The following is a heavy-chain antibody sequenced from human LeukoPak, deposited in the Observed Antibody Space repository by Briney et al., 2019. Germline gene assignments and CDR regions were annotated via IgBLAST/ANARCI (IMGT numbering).Heavy chain of an antibody. CDR2: IYYSGST. V-gene: IGHV4-59*01. CDR3: ARDGYNSVLEYSWFDP. J-gene: IGHJ5*02. CDR1: GGSISSYY. Sequence: SETLSLTCTVSGGSISSYYWSWIRQPPGKGLEWIGYIYYSGSTNYNPSLKSRVTISVDTSKNQFSLKLSSVTAADTAVYYCARDGYNSVLEYSWFDPWGQGTLVTVSS. D-gene: IGHD5-24*01.